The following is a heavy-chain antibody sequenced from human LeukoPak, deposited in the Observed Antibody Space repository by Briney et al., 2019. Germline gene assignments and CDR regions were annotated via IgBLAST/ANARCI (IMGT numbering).Heavy chain of an antibody. CDR3: ARLPGYSYGKEVDY. D-gene: IGHD5-18*01. J-gene: IGHJ4*02. CDR2: IYYSGST. CDR1: GGSIGSSSYY. V-gene: IGHV4-39*01. Sequence: SETLSLTCTVSGGSIGSSSYYWGWIRQPPGKGLEWIGSIYYSGSTYYNPSLKSRVTISVDTSKNQFSLKLSSVTAADTAVYYCARLPGYSYGKEVDYWGQGTLVTVSS.